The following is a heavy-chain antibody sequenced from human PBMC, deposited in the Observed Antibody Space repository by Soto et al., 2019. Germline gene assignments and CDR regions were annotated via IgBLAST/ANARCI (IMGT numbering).Heavy chain of an antibody. Sequence: PVGSLRLSCAASGFTFSSYSMNWVRQAPGKGLEWVSYISSSSSTIYYADSVKGRFTISRDNAKNSLYLQMNSLRAEDTAVYYCARDGTVTTWPYYYYGMDVWGQGTTVTVSS. CDR2: ISSSSSTI. V-gene: IGHV3-48*01. D-gene: IGHD4-4*01. CDR1: GFTFSSYS. J-gene: IGHJ6*02. CDR3: ARDGTVTTWPYYYYGMDV.